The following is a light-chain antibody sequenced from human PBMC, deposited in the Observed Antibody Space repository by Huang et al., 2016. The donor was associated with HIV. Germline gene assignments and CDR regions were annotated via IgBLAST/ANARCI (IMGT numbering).Light chain of an antibody. Sequence: EIVLTQSPATLSLSPGGRATLSCRASQSISSYLAWYQQKPGQAPRLLVYDASNRATGVPARFSGSGSGTDFTLTISSLEPEDFAVYYCQQRSNWPPEGTFGQGTKVEIK. J-gene: IGKJ1*01. CDR3: QQRSNWPPEGT. CDR1: QSISSY. CDR2: DAS. V-gene: IGKV3-11*01.